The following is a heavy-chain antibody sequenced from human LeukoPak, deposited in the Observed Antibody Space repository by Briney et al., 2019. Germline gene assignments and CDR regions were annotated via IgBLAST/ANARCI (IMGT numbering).Heavy chain of an antibody. CDR2: IKEDGSEK. Sequence: GGSLRLSCATSGFSFSNAWMNWVRQAPGKGLEWVANIKEDGSEKYYVDSVKGRFTISRDNAQNSLYLQMNSLRAEDTAVYFCASHDYGDYASFDYWGQGTLVTVSP. CDR1: GFSFSNAW. D-gene: IGHD4-17*01. CDR3: ASHDYGDYASFDY. J-gene: IGHJ4*02. V-gene: IGHV3-7*03.